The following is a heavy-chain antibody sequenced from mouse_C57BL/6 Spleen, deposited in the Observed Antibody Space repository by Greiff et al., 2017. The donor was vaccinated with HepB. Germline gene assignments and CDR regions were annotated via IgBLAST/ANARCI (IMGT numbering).Heavy chain of an antibody. CDR1: GYTFTSYW. Sequence: EVQLQQSGTVLARPGASVKMSCKTSGYTFTSYWMHWVKQRPGQGLEWIGAIYPGNSDTSYNQKFKGKAKLTAVTSASTAYMELSSLTNEDSAVYYCTREAGRGSSPFAYWGQGTLVTVSA. V-gene: IGHV1-5*01. D-gene: IGHD1-1*01. CDR2: IYPGNSDT. CDR3: TREAGRGSSPFAY. J-gene: IGHJ3*01.